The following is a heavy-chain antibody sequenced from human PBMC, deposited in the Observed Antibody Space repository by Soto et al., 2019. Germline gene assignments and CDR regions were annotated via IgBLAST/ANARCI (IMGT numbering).Heavy chain of an antibody. V-gene: IGHV3-23*01. Sequence: EVQLLESGGGLVQPGGSLRLSCAASGFTFSSYAMSWVRQAPGKGLEWVSAISGSGGSTYYADSVKGRFTISRDNSKDTLYLQMNSLRAEDTAVYYCAKEGGWCSSTSCYGRVYYWGQGTLVTVSS. D-gene: IGHD2-2*03. CDR3: AKEGGWCSSTSCYGRVYY. J-gene: IGHJ4*02. CDR2: ISGSGGST. CDR1: GFTFSSYA.